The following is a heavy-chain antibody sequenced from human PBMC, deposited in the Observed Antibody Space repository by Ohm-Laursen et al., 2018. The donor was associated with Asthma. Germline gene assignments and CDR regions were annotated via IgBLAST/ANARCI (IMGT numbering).Heavy chain of an antibody. Sequence: SLRLSCAASGFTFSSYGMHWVRQAPGKGLEWVAVIWYDGSNKYYADSVKGRFTISRDNSKNTLYLQMNSLRAEDTAVYYCARDPWAEIKYYFDYWGQGTLVTVSS. D-gene: IGHD7-27*01. CDR2: IWYDGSNK. CDR1: GFTFSSYG. V-gene: IGHV3-33*01. CDR3: ARDPWAEIKYYFDY. J-gene: IGHJ4*02.